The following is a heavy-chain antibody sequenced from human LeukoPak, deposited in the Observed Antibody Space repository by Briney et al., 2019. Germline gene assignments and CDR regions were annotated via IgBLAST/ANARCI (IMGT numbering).Heavy chain of an antibody. V-gene: IGHV3-23*01. Sequence: GGSLRLSCVVSGFTFSGYGLSWVRQTPGKVLEWVSATSYSGDGAYYADSVRGRFTASRDSSTNTYYLQMNSLRAEDTAVYYCAKGGVRFLEWSPSPWFDPWGQGTLVTVSS. CDR3: AKGGVRFLEWSPSPWFDP. D-gene: IGHD3-3*01. J-gene: IGHJ5*02. CDR1: GFTFSGYG. CDR2: TSYSGDGA.